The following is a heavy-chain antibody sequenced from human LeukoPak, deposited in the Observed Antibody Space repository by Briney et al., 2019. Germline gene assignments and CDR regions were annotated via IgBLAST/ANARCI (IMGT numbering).Heavy chain of an antibody. J-gene: IGHJ5*02. CDR2: IIPIFGTA. V-gene: IGHV1-69*05. Sequence: SVKVSCKASGGTFSSYAISWVRQAPGKGLEWMGGIIPIFGTANYAQKFQGRVTITTDESTSTAYMELSRLRSEDTAVYYCARGITGTTWWFDPWGQGTLVTVSS. CDR1: GGTFSSYA. CDR3: ARGITGTTWWFDP. D-gene: IGHD1-7*01.